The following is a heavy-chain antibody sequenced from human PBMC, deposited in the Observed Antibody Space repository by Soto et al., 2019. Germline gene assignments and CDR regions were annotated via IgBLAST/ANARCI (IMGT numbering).Heavy chain of an antibody. CDR2: ISSTSSNI. V-gene: IGHV3-21*04. CDR1: GFTFSSYS. J-gene: IGHJ4*02. Sequence: GGSLRLSCAASGFTFSSYSMNWVRQAPGKGLEWVSCISSTSSNIGYADSVKGRFTISRDNAKNSLYLQMNSLRAEDTALYYCAIYMGNIAAAGTLCYWGKGTLVPVSS. CDR3: AIYMGNIAAAGTLCY. D-gene: IGHD6-13*01.